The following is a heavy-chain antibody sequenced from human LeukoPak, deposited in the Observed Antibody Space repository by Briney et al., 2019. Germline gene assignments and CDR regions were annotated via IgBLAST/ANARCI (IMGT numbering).Heavy chain of an antibody. J-gene: IGHJ4*02. CDR1: GFTFSSYG. CDR3: ARGGTTGTTPTDY. D-gene: IGHD1-1*01. Sequence: GGSLRLSCAASGFTFSSYGMHWVRQAPGKGLEWVAVIWYDGSNKYYADSVKGRFTISRVNSKNTLYLQMNSLRAEDTAVYYCARGGTTGTTPTDYWGQGTLVTVSS. CDR2: IWYDGSNK. V-gene: IGHV3-33*01.